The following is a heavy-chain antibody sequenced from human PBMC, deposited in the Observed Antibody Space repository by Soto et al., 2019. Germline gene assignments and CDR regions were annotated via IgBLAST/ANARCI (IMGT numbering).Heavy chain of an antibody. CDR2: IWYDGSNK. Sequence: PGGSLGLSCAASGFTFSSYGMHWVRQAPGKGLEWVAVIWYDGSNKYYADSVKGRFTISRDNSKNTLYLQMNSLRAEDTAVYYCARAYYDFWSGYYPRDAGDYYYGMDVWGQGTTVTVSS. CDR1: GFTFSSYG. D-gene: IGHD3-3*01. J-gene: IGHJ6*02. V-gene: IGHV3-33*01. CDR3: ARAYYDFWSGYYPRDAGDYYYGMDV.